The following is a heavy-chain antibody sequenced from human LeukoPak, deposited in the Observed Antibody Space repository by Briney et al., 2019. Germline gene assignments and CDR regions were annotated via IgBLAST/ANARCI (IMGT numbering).Heavy chain of an antibody. CDR3: ARGGPGGIFFDY. J-gene: IGHJ4*02. Sequence: GGSLRLSCAASGFTVNSNYMNWVRQAPRKGLEWVSVIYSGGSTYYADSVKGRFTISRDNSKNTLYLQMNSLRAEDTAVYYCARGGPGGIFFDYWGQGTLVTVSS. D-gene: IGHD2-8*02. CDR1: GFTVNSNY. V-gene: IGHV3-53*01. CDR2: IYSGGST.